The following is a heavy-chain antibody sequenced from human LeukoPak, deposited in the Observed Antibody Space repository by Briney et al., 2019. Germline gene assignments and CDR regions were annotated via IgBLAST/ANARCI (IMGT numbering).Heavy chain of an antibody. D-gene: IGHD2-2*01. CDR1: GGSISSYY. Sequence: SETLSLTCTVSGGSISSYYWSWIRQPAGKGLEWIGRIYTSGSTNCNPSLKSRVTMSVDTSKNQFSLKLSSVTAADTAVYYCARGPIVVVPAAVYYYYYGMDVWGQGTTVTVSS. CDR2: IYTSGST. J-gene: IGHJ6*02. CDR3: ARGPIVVVPAAVYYYYYGMDV. V-gene: IGHV4-4*07.